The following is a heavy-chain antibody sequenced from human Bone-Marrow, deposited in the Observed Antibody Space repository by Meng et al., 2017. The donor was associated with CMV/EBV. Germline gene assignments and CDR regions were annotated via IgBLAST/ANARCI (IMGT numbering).Heavy chain of an antibody. J-gene: IGHJ6*02. CDR1: GYTFTGYY. V-gene: IGHV1-2*02. CDR2: INPNSGGT. CDR3: ARDLMGAVVVPAANKKAYYYYGMDV. D-gene: IGHD2-2*01. Sequence: SVKVSCKATGYTFTGYYMHWVRQARGQGLEWMGWINPNSGGTNYAQKFQGRVTMTRDTSISTAYMELSRLRSDDTAVYYCARDLMGAVVVPAANKKAYYYYGMDVWGQGTTVTVSS.